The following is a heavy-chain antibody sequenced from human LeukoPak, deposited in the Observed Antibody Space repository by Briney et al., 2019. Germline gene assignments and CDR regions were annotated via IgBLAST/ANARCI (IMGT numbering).Heavy chain of an antibody. Sequence: SQTLSLTCAISGDSVSSNSAAWNWFRQSPSRDLESLGRTFYTSKWFNDYAVSVKSRITINPDTSKNQVSLHLNSVTPEDTAVYYCARRRYYDYSGYFDYWGQGTLVTVSS. CDR2: TFYTSKWFN. CDR3: ARRRYYDYSGYFDY. CDR1: GDSVSSNSAA. V-gene: IGHV6-1*01. J-gene: IGHJ4*02. D-gene: IGHD3-16*01.